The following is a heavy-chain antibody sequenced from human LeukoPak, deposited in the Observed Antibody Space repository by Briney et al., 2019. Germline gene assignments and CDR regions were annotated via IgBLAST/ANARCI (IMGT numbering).Heavy chain of an antibody. CDR3: ARDTSGYRRGSFDY. V-gene: IGHV4-59*01. D-gene: IGHD3-22*01. J-gene: IGHJ4*02. CDR1: GGSLSLYY. CDR2: IYYSGST. Sequence: PSETLSLTCTVSGGSLSLYYWRWIRQPPGKGLEWIGYIYYSGSTSYNPSLKSRVTISVDTSNNQFSLKLSSVTAADTAVYYCARDTSGYRRGSFDYWGQGTLVTVSS.